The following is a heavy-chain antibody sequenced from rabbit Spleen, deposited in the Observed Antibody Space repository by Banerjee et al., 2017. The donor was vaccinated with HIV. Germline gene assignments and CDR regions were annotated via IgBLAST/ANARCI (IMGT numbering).Heavy chain of an antibody. V-gene: IGHV1S40*01. CDR1: GFSFSSGYD. D-gene: IGHD1-1*01. J-gene: IGHJ6*01. CDR3: ARGSSDYSYGMDL. Sequence: QSLEESEGDLVKPGASLTLTCTASGFSFSSGYDMSWVRQAPGKGLEWIGCIRTANGEIYYASWAKGRFTISKTSSTTVTLQMTSLTAADTATYFCARGSSDYSYGMDLWGPGTLVTVS. CDR2: IRTANGEI.